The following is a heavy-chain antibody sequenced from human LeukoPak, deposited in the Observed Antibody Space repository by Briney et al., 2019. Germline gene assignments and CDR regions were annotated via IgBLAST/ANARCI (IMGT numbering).Heavy chain of an antibody. CDR3: ARESRPTRYYYDSSQGV. D-gene: IGHD3-22*01. Sequence: PGGSLRLSCAASGFTFSDYYMSWLRQAPGKGLEWVSYISSSGSTIYYAASLKGRFTISRDNAKNSLYLQMNSLRADDTAVYYCARESRPTRYYYDSSQGVWGQGTLVTVSS. CDR2: ISSSGSTI. J-gene: IGHJ4*02. CDR1: GFTFSDYY. V-gene: IGHV3-11*01.